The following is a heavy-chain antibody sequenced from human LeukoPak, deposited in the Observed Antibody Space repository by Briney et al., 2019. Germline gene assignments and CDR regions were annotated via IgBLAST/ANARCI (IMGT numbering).Heavy chain of an antibody. CDR2: ISISSTTI. Sequence: GGSLRLSCAASGFTFSSYNMDWVRQAPGKGLEWVSYISISSTTIYYADSVKGRFTISRDNAKNSLYLQMNSLRDEDTAVYYCARDRWFGESRYFDYWGQGTLVTVSS. J-gene: IGHJ4*02. V-gene: IGHV3-48*02. D-gene: IGHD3-10*01. CDR1: GFTFSSYN. CDR3: ARDRWFGESRYFDY.